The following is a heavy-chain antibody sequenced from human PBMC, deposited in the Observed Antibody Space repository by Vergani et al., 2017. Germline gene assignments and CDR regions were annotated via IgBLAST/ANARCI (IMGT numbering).Heavy chain of an antibody. CDR2: IYYSGST. Sequence: QVQLQESGPGLVKPSETLSLTCTVSGGSISSYYWSWIRQPPGKGLEWIGYIYYSGSTNYNPSLKSRVTISVDTSKNQFSLKLSSVTAADTAVYYCARDRSHYYDSSGYYGHYYYYGMDVWGQGP. CDR1: GGSISSYY. D-gene: IGHD3-22*01. CDR3: ARDRSHYYDSSGYYGHYYYYGMDV. V-gene: IGHV4-59*01. J-gene: IGHJ6*02.